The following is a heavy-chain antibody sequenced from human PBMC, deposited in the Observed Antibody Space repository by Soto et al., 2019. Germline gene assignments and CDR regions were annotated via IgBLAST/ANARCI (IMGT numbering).Heavy chain of an antibody. CDR1: GYTFTSYD. Sequence: ASVKVSCKASGYTFTSYDINWVRQATGKGLEWMGGFDPEDGETIYAQKFQGRVTMTEDTSTDTAYMELSSLRSEDTAVYYCATGDSSSWSDWGQGTLVTVSS. J-gene: IGHJ4*02. D-gene: IGHD6-13*01. CDR2: FDPEDGET. CDR3: ATGDSSSWSD. V-gene: IGHV1-24*01.